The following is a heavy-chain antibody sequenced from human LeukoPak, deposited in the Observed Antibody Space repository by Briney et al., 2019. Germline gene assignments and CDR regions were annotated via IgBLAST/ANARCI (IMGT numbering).Heavy chain of an antibody. Sequence: PGGSLRLSCAASGFTFSSYWMHWVRQAPGKGLVWLSRINSDGSSTSYADSVKGRFTISRDNAKNSLYLQMNSLRAEDTAVYYCARDVGAGATSPKPFDYWGQGTLVTVSS. V-gene: IGHV3-74*01. D-gene: IGHD1-26*01. CDR3: ARDVGAGATSPKPFDY. J-gene: IGHJ4*02. CDR2: INSDGSST. CDR1: GFTFSSYW.